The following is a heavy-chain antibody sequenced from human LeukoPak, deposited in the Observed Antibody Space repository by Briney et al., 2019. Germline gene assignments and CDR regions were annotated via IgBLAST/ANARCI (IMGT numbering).Heavy chain of an antibody. Sequence: SETLSLTCTVSGGSISSYYWSWIRQPPGKGLEWIGYIYYSGSTNYNPSLKSRVTISVDTSKNQFSLKLSSVTAADTAVYYCARESGCSGTSCFWYFDLWGRGTLVTVSS. CDR1: GGSISSYY. J-gene: IGHJ2*01. D-gene: IGHD2-2*01. CDR3: ARESGCSGTSCFWYFDL. V-gene: IGHV4-59*01. CDR2: IYYSGST.